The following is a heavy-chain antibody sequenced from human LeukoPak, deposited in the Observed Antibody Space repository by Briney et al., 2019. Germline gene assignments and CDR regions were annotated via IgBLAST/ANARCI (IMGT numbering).Heavy chain of an antibody. Sequence: SVKVSCKASGCTFSSYTISWVRQAPGQGLEWMGRIIPILGIANYAQKFQGRVTITADKSTSTAYMELSSLRSEDTAVYYCARGSTSSYYVDYWGQGTLVTVSS. D-gene: IGHD2-2*01. CDR1: GCTFSSYT. J-gene: IGHJ4*02. V-gene: IGHV1-69*02. CDR3: ARGSTSSYYVDY. CDR2: IIPILGIA.